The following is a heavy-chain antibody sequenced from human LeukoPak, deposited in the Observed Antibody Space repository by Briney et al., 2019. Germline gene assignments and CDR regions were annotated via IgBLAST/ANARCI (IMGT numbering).Heavy chain of an antibody. D-gene: IGHD3-9*01. J-gene: IGHJ4*02. CDR3: ARQGYDILTSFDY. V-gene: IGHV4-39*01. Sequence: SETLSLTCTVSGGSISSSSHYWGRIRQPPGKGLEWIGSIYYSGSTHYNPSLKSRVTISVDTSKNQFSLKLSSVTAADTAVYYCARQGYDILTSFDYWGQGTLVTVSS. CDR2: IYYSGST. CDR1: GGSISSSSHY.